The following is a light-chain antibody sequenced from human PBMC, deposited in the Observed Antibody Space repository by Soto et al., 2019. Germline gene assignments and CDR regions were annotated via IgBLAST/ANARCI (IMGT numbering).Light chain of an antibody. CDR2: ENN. V-gene: IGLV1-51*02. CDR1: SSNIGNNY. J-gene: IGLJ1*01. Sequence: QSVLTQPPSVSAAPGQKVTISCSGSSSNIGNNYVSWYQQLPGTAPKLLIYENNKRPSGIPDRFSGSKSGTSATLGITGLQTGDEADYNCGTWESSLSAGGVFGTGTKVTVL. CDR3: GTWESSLSAGGV.